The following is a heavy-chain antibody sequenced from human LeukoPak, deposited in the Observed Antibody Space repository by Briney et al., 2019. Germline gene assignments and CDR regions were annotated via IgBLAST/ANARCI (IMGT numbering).Heavy chain of an antibody. CDR1: GYTFTGYY. CDR2: INPNSGGT. Sequence: GASVKVSCKASGYTFTGYYMHWVRQAPGQGLEWMGWINPNSGGTNYAQKFQGWVTMTRDTSISTAYMELSRLRSDDTAVYYCAREEGIAVAGMGFDYWGQGTLVTVSS. J-gene: IGHJ4*02. CDR3: AREEGIAVAGMGFDY. V-gene: IGHV1-2*04. D-gene: IGHD6-19*01.